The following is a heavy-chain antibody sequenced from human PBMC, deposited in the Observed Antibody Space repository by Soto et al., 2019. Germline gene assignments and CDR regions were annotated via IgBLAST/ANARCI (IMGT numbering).Heavy chain of an antibody. D-gene: IGHD6-13*01. CDR2: IDPSDSYT. J-gene: IGHJ6*02. Sequence: PGESLKISCKGSGYSFTSYWISWVRQMPGKGLEWMGRIDPSDSYTNYSPSFQGHVTISADKSISTAYLQWSSLKASDTAMYYCARLGIAAAEAYGMDVWGQGTTVTV. CDR1: GYSFTSYW. V-gene: IGHV5-10-1*01. CDR3: ARLGIAAAEAYGMDV.